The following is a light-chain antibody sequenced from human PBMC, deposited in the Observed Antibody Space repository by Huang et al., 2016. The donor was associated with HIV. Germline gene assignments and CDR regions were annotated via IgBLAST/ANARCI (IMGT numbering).Light chain of an antibody. Sequence: DIQMTQSPPSLSASVGDRVTITCRASQSIRRYLNWYQQKPGKAPNLLIYAASSLQSGVPSSVSGSGFGTDFTLTISSLQPEDFGTYYCQQSYSTPYTFGQGTKVEIK. CDR3: QQSYSTPYT. J-gene: IGKJ2*01. CDR1: QSIRRY. V-gene: IGKV1-39*01. CDR2: AAS.